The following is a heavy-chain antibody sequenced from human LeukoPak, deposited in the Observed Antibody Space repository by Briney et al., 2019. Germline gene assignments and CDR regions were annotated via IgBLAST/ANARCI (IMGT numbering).Heavy chain of an antibody. CDR3: AIQQPGISVPGTIYAFDI. D-gene: IGHD6-13*01. J-gene: IGHJ3*02. V-gene: IGHV4-34*01. Sequence: SETLSLTCAVSGGSFSGYYWSWIRQSPRKGLEWIGEINHSGTTNYNPSLKSRVTISVDTSKNQFSLKLSSVTAADTAVYYCAIQQPGISVPGTIYAFDIWGQGTMVTVSS. CDR1: GGSFSGYY. CDR2: INHSGTT.